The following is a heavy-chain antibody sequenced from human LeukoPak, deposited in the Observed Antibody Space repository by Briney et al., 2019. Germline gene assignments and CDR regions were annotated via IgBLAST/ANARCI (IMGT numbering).Heavy chain of an antibody. D-gene: IGHD2-2*01. V-gene: IGHV3-74*01. Sequence: GGSLRLSCAASGFTFSDYWMHWVRQAPGKGLVWVSRISNDGSTTTYADSVRGRFTISRDNAKNTLYLQMNSLRAEDMAVYYCARDCGSTGCDYWGQGTLVTVSS. J-gene: IGHJ4*02. CDR1: GFTFSDYW. CDR3: ARDCGSTGCDY. CDR2: ISNDGSTT.